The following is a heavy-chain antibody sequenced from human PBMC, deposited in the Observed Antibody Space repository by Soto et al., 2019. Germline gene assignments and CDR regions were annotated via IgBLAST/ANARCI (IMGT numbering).Heavy chain of an antibody. CDR1: GGSISSYY. D-gene: IGHD6-13*01. CDR2: IYYSGST. Sequence: QVQLQESGPGLVKPSETLSLTCTVSGGSISSYYWSWIRQPPGKGLEWIGYIYYSGSTNYNPSLKSRVTISVDTSKNQSSLQLSSVTAADTAVYYCARDVAAAGTRYYYGMDVWGQGTTVTVSS. V-gene: IGHV4-59*01. J-gene: IGHJ6*02. CDR3: ARDVAAAGTRYYYGMDV.